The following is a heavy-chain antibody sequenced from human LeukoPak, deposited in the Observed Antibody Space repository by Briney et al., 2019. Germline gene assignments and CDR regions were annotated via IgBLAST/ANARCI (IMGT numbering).Heavy chain of an antibody. V-gene: IGHV4-59*01. CDR1: GFPISAYY. CDR2: IHSNGRT. CDR3: ARYYCPNGVWQGFDY. D-gene: IGHD2-8*01. J-gene: IGHJ4*02. Sequence: SETLPLTCSVSGFPISAYYWSWIRQPPGKALEWIGYIHSNGRTDSNPSLNSRVTISVVTLKNQFSLNLISVFAADTAVYYCARYYCPNGVWQGFDYWGGGTVVTVSS.